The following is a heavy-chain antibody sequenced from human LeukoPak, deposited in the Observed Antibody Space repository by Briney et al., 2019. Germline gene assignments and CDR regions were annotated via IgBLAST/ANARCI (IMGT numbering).Heavy chain of an antibody. Sequence: GGSLRLSCAASGFTFSSYATSWVRQAPGKGLEWVSAISGSGGSTYYADSVKGRFTISRDNSKNTLYLQMNNLRAEDTAVYYCAKVSYCSSTSCYVFDPWGQGTLVTVSS. CDR2: ISGSGGST. CDR3: AKVSYCSSTSCYVFDP. J-gene: IGHJ5*02. V-gene: IGHV3-23*01. CDR1: GFTFSSYA. D-gene: IGHD2-2*01.